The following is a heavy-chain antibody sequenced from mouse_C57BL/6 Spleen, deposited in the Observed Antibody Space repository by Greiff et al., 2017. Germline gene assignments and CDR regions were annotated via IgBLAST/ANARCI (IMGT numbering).Heavy chain of an antibody. CDR1: GYTFTSYW. CDR3: ARDHYYGSSSYAMDY. D-gene: IGHD1-1*01. J-gene: IGHJ4*01. Sequence: QVQLQQPGAELVKPGASVTMSCKASGYTFTSYWITWVKQRPGQGLEWIGDIYPGSGSTNYNEKFKSKATLTVDTSSSTAYMQLSSLTSEDSAVYYCARDHYYGSSSYAMDYWGQGTSVTVSS. V-gene: IGHV1-55*01. CDR2: IYPGSGST.